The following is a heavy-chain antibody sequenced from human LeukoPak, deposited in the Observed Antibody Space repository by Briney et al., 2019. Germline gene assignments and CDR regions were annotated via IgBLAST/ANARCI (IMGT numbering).Heavy chain of an antibody. J-gene: IGHJ6*03. CDR2: ISAYNGNT. CDR1: GGTFSSYG. V-gene: IGHV1-18*01. CDR3: ARAVYSSSWYSTPYYYYMDV. Sequence: ASVKVSCKASGGTFSSYGISWVRQAPGQGLEWMGWISAYNGNTNYAQKLQGRATMTTDTSTSTAYMELRSLRSDDTAVYYCARAVYSSSWYSTPYYYYMDVWGKGTTVTISS. D-gene: IGHD6-13*01.